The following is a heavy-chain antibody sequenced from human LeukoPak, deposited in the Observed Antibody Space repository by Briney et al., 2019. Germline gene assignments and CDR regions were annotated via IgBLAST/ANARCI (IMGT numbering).Heavy chain of an antibody. V-gene: IGHV4-39*07. CDR1: GGSISSSSYY. CDR2: IYYSGST. CDR3: ARDLSGPPRLTLFDY. J-gene: IGHJ4*02. Sequence: KPSETLSLTCTVSGGSISSSSYYWGWIRQPPGKGLEWIGSIYYSGSTYYNPSLKSRVTISVDTSKNQFSLKLSSVTAADTAVYYCARDLSGPPRLTLFDYWGQGTLVTVSS.